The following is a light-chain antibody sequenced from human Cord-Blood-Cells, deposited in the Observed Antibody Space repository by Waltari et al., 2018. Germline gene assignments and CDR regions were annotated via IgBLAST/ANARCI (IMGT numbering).Light chain of an antibody. CDR2: KAS. CDR3: QQYNSYSPYT. V-gene: IGKV1-5*03. J-gene: IGKJ2*01. CDR1: QRLSSW. Sequence: DIDMNQSPSTLSASGGDRVTITCRASQRLSSWLAWYQQKPGKAPKLLIYKASSLDSGVPSRFSGSGSGTEFTLTISSLQPDDFATYYCQQYNSYSPYTFGQGTKLEIK.